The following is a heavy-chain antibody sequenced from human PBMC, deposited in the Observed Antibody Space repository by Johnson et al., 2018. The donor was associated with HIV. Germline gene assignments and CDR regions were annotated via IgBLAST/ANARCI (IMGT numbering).Heavy chain of an antibody. CDR3: ARSGWYLSYAFDI. J-gene: IGHJ3*02. CDR2: INWNGGRT. V-gene: IGHV3-20*04. CDR1: GFTFDDYD. Sequence: VQLVESGGGVVRPGGSLRLSCVGSGFTFDDYDMNWVRQVPGRGLEWVSGINWNGGRTGYADSVKGRFTISRDNSKNTLYLQMNSLRAEDTAVYYCARSGWYLSYAFDIWGQGTMVTVSS. D-gene: IGHD6-19*01.